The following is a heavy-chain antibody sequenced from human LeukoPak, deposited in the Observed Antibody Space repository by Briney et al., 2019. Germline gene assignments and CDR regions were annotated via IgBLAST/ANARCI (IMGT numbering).Heavy chain of an antibody. CDR1: GFTFSNYY. J-gene: IGHJ3*02. D-gene: IGHD2-8*01. V-gene: IGHV3-11*01. CDR2: ISSSGSTI. Sequence: GGSLRLSCAASGFTFSNYYISWIRQAPGKGLECVSYISSSGSTIYYADSVKGRFTMSRDNAKNSLYLQMNSLRAEDTAVYYCTRERVSGAFVIWGQGTMVTVSS. CDR3: TRERVSGAFVI.